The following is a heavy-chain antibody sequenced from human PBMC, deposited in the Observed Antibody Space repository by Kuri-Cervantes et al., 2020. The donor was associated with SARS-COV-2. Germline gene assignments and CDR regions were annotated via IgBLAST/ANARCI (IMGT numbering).Heavy chain of an antibody. CDR3: ARDLGDYVSWFDP. CDR2: ISYDGSNK. Sequence: GESLKISCAASGFTFSSYAMHWVRQAPGKGLEWVAVISYDGSNKYYADSVKGRFTISRDNSKNTLYLQMNSLRAEDTAVYYCARDLGDYVSWFDPWGQGTLVTVSS. CDR1: GFTFSSYA. J-gene: IGHJ5*02. V-gene: IGHV3-30-3*01. D-gene: IGHD4-17*01.